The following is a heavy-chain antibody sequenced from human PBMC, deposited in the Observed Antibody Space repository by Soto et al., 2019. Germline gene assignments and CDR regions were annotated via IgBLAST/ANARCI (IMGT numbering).Heavy chain of an antibody. Sequence: PXESLKTSSKVSGYIFTTYWIDWVRQIPGEGLGGRGVIYPCANCTVYSAFFQGRITISADKSINTSYLHRSSLKASDTAMYYCARQEDVTGTVDYSYGFWGQGTLVTVSS. J-gene: IGHJ4*02. CDR2: IYPCANCT. D-gene: IGHD1-20*01. CDR3: ARQEDVTGTVDYSYGF. CDR1: GYIFTTYW. V-gene: IGHV5-51*01.